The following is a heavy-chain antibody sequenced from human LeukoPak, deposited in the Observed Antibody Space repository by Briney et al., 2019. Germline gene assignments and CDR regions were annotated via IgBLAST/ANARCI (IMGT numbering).Heavy chain of an antibody. CDR3: ARVGMITFGGVTAIY. Sequence: GASVKVSCKASGYTFTGYYMHWVRQAPGQGLEWMGWINPNSGGTNYAQKFQGRVTMTRDTSISTAYMELSRLRSDDTAVYYCARVGMITFGGVTAIYWGQGTLVTVSS. D-gene: IGHD3-16*01. V-gene: IGHV1-2*02. J-gene: IGHJ4*02. CDR2: INPNSGGT. CDR1: GYTFTGYY.